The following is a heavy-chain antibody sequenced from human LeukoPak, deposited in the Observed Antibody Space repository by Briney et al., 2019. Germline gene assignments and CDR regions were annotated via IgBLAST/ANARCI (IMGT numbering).Heavy chain of an antibody. Sequence: PGGSLRLSCAASGFTFSNYWMHWVRQAPGKGLVWVSRINSDGINTSYADSVKGRFTISRDNAKNTLYLQMNSLRAEDTAVYYCARGTPDYYMDVWGKGTTVTVSS. V-gene: IGHV3-74*01. D-gene: IGHD1/OR15-1a*01. CDR1: GFTFSNYW. CDR2: INSDGINT. CDR3: ARGTPDYYMDV. J-gene: IGHJ6*03.